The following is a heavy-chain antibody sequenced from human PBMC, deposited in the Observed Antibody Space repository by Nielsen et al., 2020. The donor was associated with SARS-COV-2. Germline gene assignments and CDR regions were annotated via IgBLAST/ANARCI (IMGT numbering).Heavy chain of an antibody. V-gene: IGHV4-59*08. D-gene: IGHD3-16*01. CDR1: GGSIRTYY. J-gene: IGHJ2*01. CDR2: VSYSGRT. Sequence: SETLSLTCTVSGGSIRTYYWSWIRQSPGKGVEWIAQVSYSGRTDYNPSLSLERRVTISVDTSKNQVSLQLSSVTAADTALYYCARQRGRGWYFDLWGRGTLVTVSS. CDR3: ARQRGRGWYFDL.